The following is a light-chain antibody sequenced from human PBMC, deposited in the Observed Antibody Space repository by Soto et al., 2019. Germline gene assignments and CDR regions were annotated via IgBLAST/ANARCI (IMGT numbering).Light chain of an antibody. Sequence: QSVLTQPASVSGSPGQSITISCTGSSSDVGAYNYVSWYQQHPDKAPKLMIYEVSNRPSGVSHRFSGSKFGNTASLTISGLQAEDEADYYCSSYTASSTLEVFGTGTKVPS. CDR1: SSDVGAYNY. V-gene: IGLV2-14*01. CDR3: SSYTASSTLEV. CDR2: EVS. J-gene: IGLJ1*01.